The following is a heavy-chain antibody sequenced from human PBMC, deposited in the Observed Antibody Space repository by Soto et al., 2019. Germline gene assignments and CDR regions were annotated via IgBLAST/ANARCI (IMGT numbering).Heavy chain of an antibody. J-gene: IGHJ5*02. CDR3: ARDQVVLRFLEWYPQGWFDP. Sequence: GGSLRLSCAASGFTFSSYGMHWVRQAPGKGLEWVAVIWYDGSNKYYADSVKGRFTISRDNSKNTLYLQMNSLRAEDTAVYYCARDQVVLRFLEWYPQGWFDPWGQGTLVTVSS. CDR1: GFTFSSYG. D-gene: IGHD3-3*01. V-gene: IGHV3-33*01. CDR2: IWYDGSNK.